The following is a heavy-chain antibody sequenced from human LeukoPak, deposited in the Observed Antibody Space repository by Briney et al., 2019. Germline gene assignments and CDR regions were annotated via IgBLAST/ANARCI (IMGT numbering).Heavy chain of an antibody. D-gene: IGHD3-22*01. CDR3: AKDILTIGSSGHDY. Sequence: GGSLRLPCAASGFTFDDYAVHWVRQAPGKGLEWVSGISWNSGSIGYADSVKGRFTISRDNAKNSLYLQMNSLRAEDTALYYCAKDILTIGSSGHDYWGQGTLVTVSS. J-gene: IGHJ4*02. CDR1: GFTFDDYA. CDR2: ISWNSGSI. V-gene: IGHV3-9*01.